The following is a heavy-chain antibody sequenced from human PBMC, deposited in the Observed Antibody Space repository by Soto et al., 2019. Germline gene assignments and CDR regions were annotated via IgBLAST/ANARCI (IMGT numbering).Heavy chain of an antibody. V-gene: IGHV1-24*01. D-gene: IGHD6-19*01. CDR2: FDPEDGET. Sequence: ASVKVSCKVSGYTLTELSMHWVRQAPGKGLEWMGGFDPEDGETIYAQKFQGRVTMTEDTSTDTAYMELSSLRSEDTAVYYCATDLRWDSSGWYHDYWGQGTLVTVPQ. CDR1: GYTLTELS. J-gene: IGHJ4*02. CDR3: ATDLRWDSSGWYHDY.